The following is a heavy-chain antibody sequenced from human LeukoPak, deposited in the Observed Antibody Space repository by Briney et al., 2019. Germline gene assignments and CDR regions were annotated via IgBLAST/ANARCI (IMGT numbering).Heavy chain of an antibody. V-gene: IGHV1-2*02. CDR3: ARESPDLDYSCDY. J-gene: IGHJ4*02. CDR2: INPNSGGT. Sequence: GASVKVSCKASGYTFTGYYMHWVRQAPGQGIEWVGWINPNSGGTNYAQKFQGRVTMSRDTSISTAYMELSRLRSADTAVYYCARESPDLDYSCDYWGQGTLVTVSS. D-gene: IGHD4-11*01. CDR1: GYTFTGYY.